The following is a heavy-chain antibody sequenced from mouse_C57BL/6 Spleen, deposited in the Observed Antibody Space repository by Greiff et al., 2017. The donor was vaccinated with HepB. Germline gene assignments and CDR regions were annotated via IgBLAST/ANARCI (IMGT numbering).Heavy chain of an antibody. CDR3: ARILLWSYFDY. J-gene: IGHJ2*01. CDR1: GYTFTSYW. D-gene: IGHD2-10*01. V-gene: IGHV1-64*01. Sequence: QVQLQQPGAELVKPGASVKLSCKASGYTFTSYWMHWVKQRPGQGLEWIGMIHPNSGSTNYNEKFKSKATLTVDKSSSTAYMQRSSLTSEDSAVYYCARILLWSYFDYWGQGTTLTVSS. CDR2: IHPNSGST.